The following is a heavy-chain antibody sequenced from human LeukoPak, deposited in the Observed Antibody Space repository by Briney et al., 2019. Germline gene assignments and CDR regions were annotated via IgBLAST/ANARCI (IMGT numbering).Heavy chain of an antibody. D-gene: IGHD6-6*01. CDR2: INPNSGGT. V-gene: IGHV1-2*06. J-gene: IGHJ5*02. CDR1: GYTFTGYY. CDR3: ARVEWEAARRLDP. Sequence: ASVKVSCKASGYTFTGYYMHWVRQAPGQGLEWMGRINPNSGGTNYAQKFQGRVTMTRDTSISTAYMELSRLRSDDTAVYYCARVEWEAARRLDPWGQGTLVTVSS.